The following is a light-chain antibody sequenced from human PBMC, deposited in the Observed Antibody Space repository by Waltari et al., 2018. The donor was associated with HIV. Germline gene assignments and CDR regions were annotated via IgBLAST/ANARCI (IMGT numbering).Light chain of an antibody. J-gene: IGKJ2*01. CDR2: AAS. CDR3: QQLNSYPPT. CDR1: QDIRSH. V-gene: IGKV1-9*01. Sequence: DIHLSQSPSFLSASLGDRVTITCRASQDIRSHLAWYQQKSGKAPKLLIYAASTLQSGVPSRFSGSGSGTEFTLTINSLQPEDFATYHCQQLNSYPPTFGQGTKLEIK.